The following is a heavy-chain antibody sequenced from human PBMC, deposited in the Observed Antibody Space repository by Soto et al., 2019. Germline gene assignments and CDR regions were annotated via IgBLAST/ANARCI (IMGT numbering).Heavy chain of an antibody. D-gene: IGHD3-10*01. CDR3: ARVKAPGRQYGSGSYSPPSGMDV. CDR2: INPNSGGT. Sequence: ASVKVSCKASGYTFTGYYMHWVRQAPGQGLEWMGWINPNSGGTNYAQKFQGWVTMTRDTSISTVYMELSRLRSDDTAVYYCARVKAPGRQYGSGSYSPPSGMDVWGQGTTVTVSS. CDR1: GYTFTGYY. V-gene: IGHV1-2*04. J-gene: IGHJ6*02.